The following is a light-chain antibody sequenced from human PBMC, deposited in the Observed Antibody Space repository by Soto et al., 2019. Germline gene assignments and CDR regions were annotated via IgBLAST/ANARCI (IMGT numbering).Light chain of an antibody. CDR1: SSNIGAAYG. V-gene: IGLV1-40*01. Sequence: QSVLPQPPSVSGAPGQRVVISCTGSSSNIGAAYGVHWYQHLPGIAPKLLIYGNNNRPSGVPDRLSGSRSGTSASLAITGLQAEDEADYYCQSYDSSLSAWVFGGGTKVTVL. J-gene: IGLJ3*02. CDR2: GNN. CDR3: QSYDSSLSAWV.